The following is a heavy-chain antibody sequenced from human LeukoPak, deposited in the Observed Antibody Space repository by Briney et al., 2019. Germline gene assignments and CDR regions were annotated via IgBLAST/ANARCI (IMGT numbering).Heavy chain of an antibody. CDR2: IDYSGST. D-gene: IGHD1-26*01. Sequence: SETLSLTCTVSGVSISSYDGTCVRQPPGHGLKCSRYIDYSGSTNDNPSLKSRVTISVDTSKNQFSMQLSSVPAADTAMYYCARLAGDTNGSFYRFDPWGQGTLVTVSS. V-gene: IGHV4-59*08. CDR1: GVSISSYD. J-gene: IGHJ5*02. CDR3: ARLAGDTNGSFYRFDP.